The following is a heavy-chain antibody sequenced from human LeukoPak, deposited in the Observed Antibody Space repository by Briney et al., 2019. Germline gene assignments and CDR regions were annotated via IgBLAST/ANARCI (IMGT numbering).Heavy chain of an antibody. D-gene: IGHD1-26*01. CDR1: GGSISPYF. Sequence: SETLSLTRTVSGGSISPYFWNWIRQPPGKGLEWIGYISYTGSTNYNPSLKSRVTISVDTSKNQFSLQLTFVTAADTAVYYCARDDYQGVTNFAPWGQGTLVTVSS. J-gene: IGHJ5*02. CDR2: ISYTGST. CDR3: ARDDYQGVTNFAP. V-gene: IGHV4-59*01.